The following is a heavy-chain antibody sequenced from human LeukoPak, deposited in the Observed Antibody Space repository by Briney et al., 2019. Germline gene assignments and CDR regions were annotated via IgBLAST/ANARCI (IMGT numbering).Heavy chain of an antibody. CDR1: GFSFNTYT. J-gene: IGHJ3*01. CDR2: ISSTGSYI. D-gene: IGHD6-13*01. CDR3: ASPYSTSWNDAYDV. V-gene: IGHV3-21*01. Sequence: WGSLRLSCAASGFSFNTYTMNWVRQAPGRGLEWVASISSTGSYIYYADSVRGRFTISRDNAENSLYLQMNNLRAEDTAVFYCASPYSTSWNDAYDVWGQGTMVTVSS.